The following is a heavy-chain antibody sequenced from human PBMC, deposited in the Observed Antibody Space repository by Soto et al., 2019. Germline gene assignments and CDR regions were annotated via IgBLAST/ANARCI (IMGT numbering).Heavy chain of an antibody. CDR3: ARAGAHCSSTSCVDF. CDR2: IKPLFGSP. D-gene: IGHD2-2*01. CDR1: GDTFSSYG. Sequence: QVQLVQSGAEVKKPGSSVKVSCKTSGDTFSSYGINWVRLAPGQGLEWMGGIKPLFGSPVYARKFEGRLTMTSDDSTSTAYMQLSSLKSEDTAVYYCARAGAHCSSTSCVDFWGQGNLITVSS. V-gene: IGHV1-69*01. J-gene: IGHJ4*02.